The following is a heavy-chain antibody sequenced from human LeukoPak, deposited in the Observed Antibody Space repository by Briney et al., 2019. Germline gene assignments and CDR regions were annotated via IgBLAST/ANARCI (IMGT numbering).Heavy chain of an antibody. J-gene: IGHJ4*02. V-gene: IGHV4-59*01. CDR3: AMLRGSYVH. Sequence: SETLSLTCTVSGGSISSYYWSWIRQPPGKGLEWIGYIYYSGSTNYNPSLKSRVTISVDTSKNQFSLKLSSVTAADTTVYYCAMLRGSYVHWGQGTLVTVSS. D-gene: IGHD1-26*01. CDR1: GGSISSYY. CDR2: IYYSGST.